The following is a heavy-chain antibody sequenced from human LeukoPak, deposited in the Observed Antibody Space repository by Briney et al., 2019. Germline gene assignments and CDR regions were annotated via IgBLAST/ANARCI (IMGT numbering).Heavy chain of an antibody. CDR3: ARLGALAAAADAFDI. CDR1: GGSFSGYY. D-gene: IGHD6-13*01. J-gene: IGHJ3*02. V-gene: IGHV4-34*01. CDR2: INHSGST. Sequence: SETLSLTCAVYGGSFSGYYWSWIRQPPGKGLEWIGEINHSGSTNYNPSLKSRVTISVDTSKNQFSLKLSSVTAADTAVYYCARLGALAAAADAFDIWGQGTMVTVSS.